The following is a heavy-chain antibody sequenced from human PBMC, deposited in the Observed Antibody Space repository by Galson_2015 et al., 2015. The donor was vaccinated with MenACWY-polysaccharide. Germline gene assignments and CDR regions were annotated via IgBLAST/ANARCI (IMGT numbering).Heavy chain of an antibody. CDR2: IYHDGRT. CDR3: AKRPIRSSGGGLDV. D-gene: IGHD3-10*01. CDR1: GGSISSSYW. Sequence: SETLSLTCAVSGGSISSSYWWTWVRRPTGKGLEWIGEIYHDGRTAYITSIKSRITVSLDKAKNQVSLRLISVTAADTAVYYCAKRPIRSSGGGLDVWGQGTTVTVS. V-gene: IGHV4-4*02. J-gene: IGHJ6*02.